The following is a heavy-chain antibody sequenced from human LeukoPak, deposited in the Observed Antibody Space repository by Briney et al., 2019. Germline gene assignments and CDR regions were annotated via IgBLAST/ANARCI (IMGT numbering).Heavy chain of an antibody. CDR2: IYYSGST. J-gene: IGHJ5*01. D-gene: IGHD3-10*01. Sequence: SETLSLTCTVSGGSISSYYWSWIRQPPGKGLEWIGYIYYSGSTNYNPSLKSRVTISVDTSKNQLSLKLSSVTAADTAVYYCARVGVRQNQNWIDPWGQGTLVTVPS. V-gene: IGHV4-59*01. CDR1: GGSISSYY. CDR3: ARVGVRQNQNWIDP.